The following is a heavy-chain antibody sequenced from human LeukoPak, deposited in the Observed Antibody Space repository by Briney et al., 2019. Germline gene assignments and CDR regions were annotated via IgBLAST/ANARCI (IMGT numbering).Heavy chain of an antibody. CDR3: ARLSGFGELMPFDY. CDR2: IYYSGST. D-gene: IGHD3-10*01. V-gene: IGHV4-59*08. J-gene: IGHJ4*02. CDR1: GGSFSTYY. Sequence: SETLSLTCTVSGGSFSTYYWSWIRQPPGKGLEWIGYIYYSGSTDYNPSLKSRVTISVDTSKNQFSLKLSSVTAADTAVYYCARLSGFGELMPFDYWGQGTLVTVSS.